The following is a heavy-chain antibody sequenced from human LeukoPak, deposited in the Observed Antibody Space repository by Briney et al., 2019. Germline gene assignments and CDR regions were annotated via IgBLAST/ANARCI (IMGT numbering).Heavy chain of an antibody. V-gene: IGHV4-59*08. D-gene: IGHD2-2*01. J-gene: IGHJ5*02. Sequence: SETLSLTCTVSGGSISSYYWSWIRQPPGKGLEWIGYIYYSGSTNYNPSLKSRVTISVDTSKNQFSLKLSSVTAADTAVYYCARVAFFDVVPAAPWWFDPWGQGTLVTVSS. CDR3: ARVAFFDVVPAAPWWFDP. CDR2: IYYSGST. CDR1: GGSISSYY.